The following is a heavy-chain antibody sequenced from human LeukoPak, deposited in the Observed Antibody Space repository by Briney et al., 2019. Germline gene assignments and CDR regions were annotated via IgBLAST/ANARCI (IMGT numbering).Heavy chain of an antibody. CDR2: IYYSGST. J-gene: IGHJ4*02. Sequence: SQTLSLTCTVSGGSISSGGYYWSWIRQHPGKGLEWIGYIYYSGSTCYNPSLKSRVTISVDTSKNQFSLKLSSVTAADTAVYYCAREVYGDHRFDYWGQGTLVTVSS. CDR1: GGSISSGGYY. D-gene: IGHD4-17*01. CDR3: AREVYGDHRFDY. V-gene: IGHV4-31*03.